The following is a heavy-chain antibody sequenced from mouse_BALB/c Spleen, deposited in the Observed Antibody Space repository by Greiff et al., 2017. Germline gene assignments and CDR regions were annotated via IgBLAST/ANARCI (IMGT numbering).Heavy chain of an antibody. CDR1: GFSLTSYG. D-gene: IGHD2-4*01. J-gene: IGHJ2*01. Sequence: VKLMESGPGLVAPSQSLSITCTVSGFSLTSYGVHWVRQPPGKGLEWLGVIWAGGSTNYNSALMSRLSISKDNSKSQVFLKMNSLQTDDTAMYYCASSMITTNYFDYWGQGTTLTVSS. V-gene: IGHV2-9*02. CDR2: IWAGGST. CDR3: ASSMITTNYFDY.